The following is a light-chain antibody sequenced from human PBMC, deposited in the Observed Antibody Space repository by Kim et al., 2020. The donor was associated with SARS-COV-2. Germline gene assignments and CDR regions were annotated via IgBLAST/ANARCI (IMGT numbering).Light chain of an antibody. Sequence: SPGARATLSCRASQSVGNTYLAWYQQKPGQPPRLLIYGASTRATGIPDRFSASGSGTDFILTISGLEPEDFAVYYCQQYGTSPRTFGQGTKVDIK. V-gene: IGKV3-20*01. CDR3: QQYGTSPRT. J-gene: IGKJ1*01. CDR1: QSVGNTY. CDR2: GAS.